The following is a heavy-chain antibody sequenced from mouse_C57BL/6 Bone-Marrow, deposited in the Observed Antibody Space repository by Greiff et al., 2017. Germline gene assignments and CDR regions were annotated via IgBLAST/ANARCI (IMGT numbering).Heavy chain of an antibody. Sequence: EVKVVESGGDLVKPGGSLKLSCAASGFTFSSYGMSWVRQTPDKRLEWVATISSGGSYTYYPDSVKGRFTISRDNAKNTLYLQMSSLKSEDTAMYYCARQGYYDYALDYWGQGTTLTVSS. D-gene: IGHD2-4*01. V-gene: IGHV5-6*01. CDR2: ISSGGSYT. CDR3: ARQGYYDYALDY. CDR1: GFTFSSYG. J-gene: IGHJ2*01.